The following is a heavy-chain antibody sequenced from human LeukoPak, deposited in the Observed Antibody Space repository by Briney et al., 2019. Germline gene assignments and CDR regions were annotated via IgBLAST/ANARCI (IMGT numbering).Heavy chain of an antibody. D-gene: IGHD3-10*01. CDR2: INPNSGGT. J-gene: IGHJ6*02. CDR1: GYTFTGYY. V-gene: IGHV1-2*02. Sequence: GASVKVSCKASGYTFTGYYMHWVRQAPGQGLEWMGWINPNSGGTNYAQKFQGRVTRTRDTSISTAYMELSRLRSDDTAVYYCAKPYGSGYHIDVWGQGTTVTVSS. CDR3: AKPYGSGYHIDV.